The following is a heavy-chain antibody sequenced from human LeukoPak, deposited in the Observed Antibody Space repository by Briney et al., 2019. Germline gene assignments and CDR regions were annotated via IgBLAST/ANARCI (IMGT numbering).Heavy chain of an antibody. J-gene: IGHJ4*02. CDR2: ISGSGGST. CDR3: AKIPSGSYYYFDS. V-gene: IGHV3-23*01. Sequence: GGSLRLSCAASGFTFSSYAMSWVRQAPGKGLEWVSAISGSGGSTYYADSVKGRLTISRDNSKNTLHLQMNSLRAEDTAVYYCAKIPSGSYYYFDSWGQGTLVTVSS. CDR1: GFTFSSYA. D-gene: IGHD1-26*01.